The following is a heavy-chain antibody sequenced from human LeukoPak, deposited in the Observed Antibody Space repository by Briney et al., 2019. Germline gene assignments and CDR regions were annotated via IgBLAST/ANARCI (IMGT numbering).Heavy chain of an antibody. CDR3: ARERLNSSSWYHWFDP. Sequence: PGGSLRLSCAASGFTFSSYAMHWVRQAPGKGLEWVAVISYDGSNKYYADSVKGRFTISRDNSKNTLYQMNSLRAEDTAVYYCARERLNSSSWYHWFDPWGQGTLVTVSS. V-gene: IGHV3-30*04. D-gene: IGHD6-13*01. J-gene: IGHJ5*02. CDR1: GFTFSSYA. CDR2: ISYDGSNK.